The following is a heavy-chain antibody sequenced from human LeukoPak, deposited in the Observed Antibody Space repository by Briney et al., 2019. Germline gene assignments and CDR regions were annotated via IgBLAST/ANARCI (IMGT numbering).Heavy chain of an antibody. D-gene: IGHD6-13*01. CDR2: IYYSGST. CDR1: GGSISSSSYY. Sequence: SETLSLTCTVSGGSISSSSYYWGWIRQPPGKGLEWIGYIYYSGSTNYNPSLKSRVTISVDTSKNQFSLKLSSVTAADTAVYYCARYSSPSTQVDYWGQGTLVTVSS. J-gene: IGHJ4*02. V-gene: IGHV4-61*05. CDR3: ARYSSPSTQVDY.